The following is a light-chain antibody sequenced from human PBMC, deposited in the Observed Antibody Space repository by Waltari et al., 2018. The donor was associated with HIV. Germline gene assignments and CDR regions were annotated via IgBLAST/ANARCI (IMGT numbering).Light chain of an antibody. V-gene: IGKV4-1*01. CDR2: WAS. CDR3: QQYYSTPWT. J-gene: IGKJ1*01. Sequence: DMEMTQFTDSLAVSLNERATINCKSSQSVLYSSNNKNYLAWYQQKPGQPPKLLIYWASTRESGVPDRFSGSGSGTDFTLTISSLQAEDVAVYYCQQYYSTPWTFGQGTKVEI. CDR1: QSVLYSSNNKNY.